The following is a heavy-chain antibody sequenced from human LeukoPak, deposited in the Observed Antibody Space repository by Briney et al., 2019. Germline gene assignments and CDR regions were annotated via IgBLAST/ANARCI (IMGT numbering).Heavy chain of an antibody. V-gene: IGHV4-34*01. J-gene: IGHJ6*03. CDR2: INHSGST. D-gene: IGHD3-10*01. CDR3: ARHRITMVRGVIILEAANNYYYYMDV. CDR1: GGSISSYY. Sequence: PSETLSLTCTVSGGSISSYYWSWIRQPPGKGLEWIGEINHSGSTNYNPSLKSRVTISVDTSKNQFSLKLSSVTAADTAVYYCARHRITMVRGVIILEAANNYYYYMDVWGKGTTVTISS.